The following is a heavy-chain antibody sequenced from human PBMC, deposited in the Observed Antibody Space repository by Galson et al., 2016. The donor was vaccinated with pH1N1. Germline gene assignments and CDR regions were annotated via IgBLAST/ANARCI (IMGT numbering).Heavy chain of an antibody. CDR2: MPYDGINE. J-gene: IGHJ5*02. CDR1: GFTLRTYG. D-gene: IGHD4-17*01. V-gene: IGHV3-30*02. CDR3: AKDTGDYGGFDP. Sequence: LRLSCAASGFTLRTYGIHWVRQTPGKGLEWLAFMPYDGINEYYADSVKGRFTMSRDTSKNTLYLQMKSLRAEDSALYYCAKDTGDYGGFDPWGQGTLVTVSS.